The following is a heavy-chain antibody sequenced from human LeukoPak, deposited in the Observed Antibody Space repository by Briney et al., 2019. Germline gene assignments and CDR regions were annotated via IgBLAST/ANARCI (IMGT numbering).Heavy chain of an antibody. V-gene: IGHV5-51*01. D-gene: IGHD6-19*01. J-gene: IGHJ1*01. CDR2: IYPGDSDT. Sequence: GESLKISCKGSGYSFTSYWIGWVRQMPGKGLEWMGIIYPGDSDTRYSPSFQGQVTISADKSISTAYLQWSSLKASDTAVYYCARSSGWYDSVEYFQHWGQGTLVTVSS. CDR3: ARSSGWYDSVEYFQH. CDR1: GYSFTSYW.